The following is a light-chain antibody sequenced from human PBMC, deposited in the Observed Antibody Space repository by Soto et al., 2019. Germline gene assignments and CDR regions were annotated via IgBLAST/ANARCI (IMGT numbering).Light chain of an antibody. CDR3: MQLLHPPLT. CDR2: LAS. V-gene: IGKV2-28*01. CDR1: HIVLHSNGYNY. Sequence: DVVMTQSPLSLPVTPGEPACSCCGCIHIVLHSNGYNYLAWFLQKAGQSPQLLIYLASSRASGVPDRFSGSGSGTDFTLEISSVEAEDVGIYYCMQLLHPPLTFGGGTKVDI. J-gene: IGKJ4*01.